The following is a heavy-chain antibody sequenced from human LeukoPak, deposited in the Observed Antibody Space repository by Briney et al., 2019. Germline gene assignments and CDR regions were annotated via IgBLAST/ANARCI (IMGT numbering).Heavy chain of an antibody. CDR3: ARFTRDGFDF. Sequence: SETLSLTCSASGGSISSYYWSWIRQPAGKGLEWIGHIYTSGNTNYNPSLKSRVTISLDKSKNQFSLNLSSVTAADTAEYYCARFTRDGFDFWGQGTLVTVSS. CDR2: IYTSGNT. V-gene: IGHV4-4*07. D-gene: IGHD2-2*01. CDR1: GGSISSYY. J-gene: IGHJ4*02.